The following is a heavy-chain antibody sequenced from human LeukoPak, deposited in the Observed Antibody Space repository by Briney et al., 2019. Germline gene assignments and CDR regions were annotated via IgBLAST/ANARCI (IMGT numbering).Heavy chain of an antibody. Sequence: SETLSLTCTVSGSSISSYYWSWIRQPPGKGLEWIGYIYYSGSTNYNPSLKSRVTISVDTSKNQFSLKLSSVTAADTAVYYCARLPFYYYDSNDYWGQGTLVTVSS. CDR2: IYYSGST. V-gene: IGHV4-59*08. CDR1: GSSISSYY. CDR3: ARLPFYYYDSNDY. J-gene: IGHJ4*02. D-gene: IGHD3-22*01.